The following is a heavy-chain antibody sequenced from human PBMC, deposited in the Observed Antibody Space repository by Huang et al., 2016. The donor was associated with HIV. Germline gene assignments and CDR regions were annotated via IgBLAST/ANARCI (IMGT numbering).Heavy chain of an antibody. V-gene: IGHV1-69*13. D-gene: IGHD3-22*01. J-gene: IGHJ4*02. CDR1: GGPFSSYA. CDR2: IIHILGTA. CDR3: ARARGYYDSSVSYYFDY. Sequence: QVQLVQSGAEVKKPGSSVKVSCKASGGPFSSYAISWVRQAPGQGLGWMGGIIHILGTANYAQKFQGRVTITADGSTSTAYMELSSLRSEDTAVYYCARARGYYDSSVSYYFDYWGQGTLVTVSS.